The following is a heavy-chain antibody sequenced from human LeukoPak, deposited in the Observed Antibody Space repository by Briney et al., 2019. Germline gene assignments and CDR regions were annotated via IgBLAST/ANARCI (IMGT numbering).Heavy chain of an antibody. V-gene: IGHV3-48*01. Sequence: PGGSLRLSCAASEFTFSSYSMNWVRQAPGKGLEWVSYISSSSSTIYYADSVKGRFTISRDNAKNSLYLQMNSLRAEDTAVYYCARVGCSSTSCSSFDYWGQGTLVTVSS. CDR2: ISSSSSTI. D-gene: IGHD2-2*01. CDR3: ARVGCSSTSCSSFDY. J-gene: IGHJ4*02. CDR1: EFTFSSYS.